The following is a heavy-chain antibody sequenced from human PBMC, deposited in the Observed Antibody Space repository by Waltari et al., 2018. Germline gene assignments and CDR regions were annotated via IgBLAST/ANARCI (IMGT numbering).Heavy chain of an antibody. CDR3: AKDRSYGHSLAN. Sequence: EVQLVESGGGLLQRGGSLTLSCAGSGFDVSSSYMNWVRQAPGKGLEWVSGIQSGSNTDYADSVKGRFTISRDNSKNTLYLQMNSLRAEDTAVYYCAKDRSYGHSLANWGQGTLVTVSS. CDR2: IQSGSNT. J-gene: IGHJ4*02. CDR1: GFDVSSSY. V-gene: IGHV3-53*01. D-gene: IGHD4-17*01.